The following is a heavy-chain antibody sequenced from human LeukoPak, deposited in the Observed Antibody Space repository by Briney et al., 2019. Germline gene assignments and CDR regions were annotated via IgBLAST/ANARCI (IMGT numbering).Heavy chain of an antibody. J-gene: IGHJ4*02. CDR3: AKPAYYGSGSYSFDY. V-gene: IGHV4-34*01. CDR2: INHSGST. Sequence: PSETLSLTCAVCGGSFSGYYWSWIRQPPGKGLEWIGEINHSGSTNYNPSLKSRVTISVDTSKNQFSPKLSSVTAADTAVYYCAKPAYYGSGSYSFDYWGQGTLVTVSS. CDR1: GGSFSGYY. D-gene: IGHD3-10*01.